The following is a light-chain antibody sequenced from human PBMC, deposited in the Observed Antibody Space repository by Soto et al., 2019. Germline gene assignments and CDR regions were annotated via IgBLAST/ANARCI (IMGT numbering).Light chain of an antibody. J-gene: IGLJ2*01. CDR1: SSDIGDYNF. V-gene: IGLV2-14*01. Sequence: QSALTQPASVSESPGQSITISCTGTSSDIGDYNFVSWYQQHPGKAPQLMIYDVSYRPSGVSHRFSGYKSGNTASLTISWLQTEDEADYYCSSYTSNTTLVFGGGTKLTVL. CDR2: DVS. CDR3: SSYTSNTTLV.